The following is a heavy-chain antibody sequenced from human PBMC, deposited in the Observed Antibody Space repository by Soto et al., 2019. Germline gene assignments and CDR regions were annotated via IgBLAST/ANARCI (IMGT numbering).Heavy chain of an antibody. CDR2: ISHDGSNK. Sequence: QVQLVESGGGVVQPGRSLRLSCAASGFTFSSYGMHWVRQAPGKGLEWVAVISHDGSNKYYADSVMGRFTISSDNSKNTVYLQMNSLRAEDTAVYYCAKDLGSGPPLCADYWGQGTLVTVSS. CDR1: GFTFSSYG. J-gene: IGHJ4*02. V-gene: IGHV3-30*18. CDR3: AKDLGSGPPLCADY. D-gene: IGHD2-15*01.